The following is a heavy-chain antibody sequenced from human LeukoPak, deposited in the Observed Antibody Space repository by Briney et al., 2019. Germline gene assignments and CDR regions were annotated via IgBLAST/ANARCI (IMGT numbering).Heavy chain of an antibody. CDR2: INTDGRIT. CDR1: GFSFRNYA. CDR3: TRDGGSFCDFDY. D-gene: IGHD1-26*01. V-gene: IGHV3-64*02. Sequence: QPGGSLRLSCVASGFSFRNYAIHWVRQAPGKGLEYVSVINTDGRITYYADSVKGRFTISRDNSKNTVYLQMDSLRGEDVAVYYCTRDGGSFCDFDYWGQGALVTVSS. J-gene: IGHJ4*02.